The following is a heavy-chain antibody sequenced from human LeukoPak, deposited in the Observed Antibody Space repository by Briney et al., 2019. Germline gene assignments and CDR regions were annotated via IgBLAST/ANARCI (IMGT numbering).Heavy chain of an antibody. CDR1: GGSISSGGYY. Sequence: PSETLSLTCTVSGGSISSGGYYWSWIRQHPGKGLEWIGYIYYSGSTYYNPSLKSRVTISVDTSENQFSLKLSSVTAADTAVYYCAREVLLWFGDPGGWFDPWGQGTLVTVSS. V-gene: IGHV4-31*03. CDR2: IYYSGST. CDR3: AREVLLWFGDPGGWFDP. D-gene: IGHD3-10*01. J-gene: IGHJ5*02.